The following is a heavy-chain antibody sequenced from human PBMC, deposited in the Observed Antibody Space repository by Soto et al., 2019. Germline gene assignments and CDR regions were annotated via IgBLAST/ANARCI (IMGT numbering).Heavy chain of an antibody. Sequence: EVQLLESGGGLVQPGGSLRLSCAASGFTFSSYAMSWVRQAPGKGLEWVSAISGSGGSTYYADSVKGRFTISRDNSKNTLYLQMNSLRAEDTAAYYCAKDRTIFGVVIIRGGGYYFDYWGQGTLVTVSS. V-gene: IGHV3-23*01. CDR2: ISGSGGST. CDR3: AKDRTIFGVVIIRGGGYYFDY. CDR1: GFTFSSYA. D-gene: IGHD3-3*01. J-gene: IGHJ4*02.